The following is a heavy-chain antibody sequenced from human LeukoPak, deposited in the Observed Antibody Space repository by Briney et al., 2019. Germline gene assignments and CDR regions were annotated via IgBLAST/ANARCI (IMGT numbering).Heavy chain of an antibody. CDR3: ARLGLGGAFDI. CDR2: TYYRSKWYN. J-gene: IGHJ3*02. CDR1: GDSVSSNSAV. D-gene: IGHD2-15*01. Sequence: SQTLSLTCAISGDSVSSNSAVWKWIRQSPSRGLEWLGRTYYRSKWYNDYAVSVKSRITIKPDTSKNQFSLQLNSATPEDTAVYYCARLGLGGAFDIWGQGTMVTVSS. V-gene: IGHV6-1*01.